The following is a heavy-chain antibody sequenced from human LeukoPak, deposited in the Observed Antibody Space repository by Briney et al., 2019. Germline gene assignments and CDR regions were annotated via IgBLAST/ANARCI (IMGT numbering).Heavy chain of an antibody. Sequence: GGSLRLSCAASGFTFSSYSMNWVRQAPGKGLEWVSSISSSSSIIYYADSVKGRFTISRDDAKNSVHLQMNSLRAEDTAVYYCARSYCSSTTCYNIDYWGQGTLVTVSS. V-gene: IGHV3-48*01. D-gene: IGHD2-2*02. CDR2: ISSSSSII. CDR1: GFTFSSYS. CDR3: ARSYCSSTTCYNIDY. J-gene: IGHJ4*02.